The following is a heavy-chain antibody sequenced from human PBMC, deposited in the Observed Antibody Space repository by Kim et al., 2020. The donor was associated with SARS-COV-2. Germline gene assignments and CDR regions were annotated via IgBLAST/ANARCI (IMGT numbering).Heavy chain of an antibody. Sequence: SETLSLTCTVSGGSISSYYWSWIRQPPGKGLEWIGYIYYSGSTNYNPSLKSRVTISVDTSKNQFSLKLSSVTAADTAVYYCARGVVTANIDNYGMDVWGQGTTVTVSS. CDR1: GGSISSYY. V-gene: IGHV4-59*13. D-gene: IGHD2-21*02. J-gene: IGHJ6*02. CDR2: IYYSGST. CDR3: ARGVVTANIDNYGMDV.